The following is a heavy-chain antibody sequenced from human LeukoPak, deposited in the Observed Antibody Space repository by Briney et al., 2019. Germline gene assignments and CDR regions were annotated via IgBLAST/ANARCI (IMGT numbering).Heavy chain of an antibody. V-gene: IGHV3-64*05. J-gene: IGHJ4*02. CDR3: SKSRYDYWSGLDY. CDR1: GFTFSRHP. CDR2: ISGNGGST. Sequence: GGSLRLSCSASGFTFSRHPMHSVRQAPGKGLEYVSAISGNGGSTYYADSVKGRFTISRDNSKNTLYIQMSSLRTEDTAIYYWSKSRYDYWSGLDYWGQGTLVTVSS. D-gene: IGHD3-3*01.